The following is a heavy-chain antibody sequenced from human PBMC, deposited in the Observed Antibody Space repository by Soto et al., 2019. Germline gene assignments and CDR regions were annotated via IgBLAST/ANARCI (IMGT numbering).Heavy chain of an antibody. CDR2: ISAYNGNT. CDR3: ARDCSSTSCYTNHYYYYYGMDV. Sequence: ASVKVSCKASGGTFSSYAISWVRQAPGQGLEWMGWISAYNGNTNYAQKLQGRVTMTTDTSTSTAYMELRSLRSDDTAVYYCARDCSSTSCYTNHYYYYYGMDVWGQGTTVTVSS. D-gene: IGHD2-2*02. V-gene: IGHV1-18*01. J-gene: IGHJ6*02. CDR1: GGTFSSYA.